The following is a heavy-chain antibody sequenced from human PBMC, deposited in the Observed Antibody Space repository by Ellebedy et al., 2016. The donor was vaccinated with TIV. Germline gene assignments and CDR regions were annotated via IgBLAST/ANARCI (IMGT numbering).Heavy chain of an antibody. CDR2: IYYSGST. J-gene: IGHJ1*01. V-gene: IGHV4-39*01. CDR3: ARHPYDEYFQH. D-gene: IGHD2-8*01. Sequence: SETLSLTXTVSGGSISSSSYYWGWIRQPPGKGLEWIGSIYYSGSTYYNPSLKSRVTISVDTSKNQFSLKLSSVTATDTAVYYCARHPYDEYFQHWGQGTLVTVSS. CDR1: GGSISSSSYY.